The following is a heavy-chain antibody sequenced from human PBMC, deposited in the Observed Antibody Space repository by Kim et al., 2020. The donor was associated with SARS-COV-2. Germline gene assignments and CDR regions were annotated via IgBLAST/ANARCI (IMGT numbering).Heavy chain of an antibody. Sequence: GGSLRLSCAASGFTFSSYSMNWVRQAPGKGLEWVSSISSSSSYIYYADSVKGRFTISRDNAKNSLYLQMNSLRAEDTAVYYCARDRSSGRFRRYYYYGMDVWGQGTTVTVSS. CDR2: ISSSSSYI. D-gene: IGHD6-19*01. CDR3: ARDRSSGRFRRYYYYGMDV. V-gene: IGHV3-21*01. J-gene: IGHJ6*02. CDR1: GFTFSSYS.